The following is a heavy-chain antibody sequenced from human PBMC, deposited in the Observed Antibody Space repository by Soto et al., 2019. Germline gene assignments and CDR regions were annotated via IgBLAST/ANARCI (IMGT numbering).Heavy chain of an antibody. CDR2: IYYSGST. V-gene: IGHV4-59*01. CDR3: ARGGYYYGSGSYGGWFDP. CDR1: GGSISSYY. D-gene: IGHD3-10*01. Sequence: QVQLQESGPGLVKPSETLSLTCTVSGGSISSYYWSWIRQPPGKGLEWIGYIYYSGSTNYNPSLKSRVTISVDTSKNQFALKLSSVTAADTAVYYCARGGYYYGSGSYGGWFDPWGQGTLVTVSS. J-gene: IGHJ5*02.